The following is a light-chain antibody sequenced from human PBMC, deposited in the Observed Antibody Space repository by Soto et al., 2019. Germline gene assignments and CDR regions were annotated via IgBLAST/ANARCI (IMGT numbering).Light chain of an antibody. V-gene: IGKV1-6*01. CDR2: AAS. Sequence: AIQMTQSPSSLSASVGDRVTITCQASQGVRNDLGWYQQKPGKAPKLLIYAASSLQSGVPSRFSGSGSGTDFTLTISSLQPEDFATYYCLQDYNYPLTFGQGTKVEIK. CDR1: QGVRND. CDR3: LQDYNYPLT. J-gene: IGKJ1*01.